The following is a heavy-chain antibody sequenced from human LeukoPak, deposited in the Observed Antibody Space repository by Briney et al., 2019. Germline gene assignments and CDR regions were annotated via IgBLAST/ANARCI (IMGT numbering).Heavy chain of an antibody. D-gene: IGHD4-17*01. CDR3: ARDLSYGDQNRFDY. V-gene: IGHV3-48*02. CDR1: GCTFSSYI. CDR2: ISSSSSTI. Sequence: QPGGSLRLSCAASGCTFSSYIMNWVRQAPGKGLEWVSYISSSSSTIYYADSVKGRFTISRDNAKNSLYLQMNSLRDEDTAVYYCARDLSYGDQNRFDYWGQGTLVTVSS. J-gene: IGHJ4*02.